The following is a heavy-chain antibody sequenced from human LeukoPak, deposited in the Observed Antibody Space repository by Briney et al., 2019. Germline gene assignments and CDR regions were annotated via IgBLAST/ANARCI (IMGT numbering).Heavy chain of an antibody. CDR3: ARHRRATIGVVIRGGGWFDP. V-gene: IGHV4-39*01. Sequence: KTSETLSLTCTASGRPISISRYYWGSIRQPPGKGLVWIGSIYYSGSPYYHPSLTIRVTMSVDTSLTLFSLKLSAVTAHDTVVYYGARHRRATIGVVIRGGGWFDPWGQGTLVTVSS. CDR1: GRPISISRYY. D-gene: IGHD3-22*01. CDR2: IYYSGSP. J-gene: IGHJ5*02.